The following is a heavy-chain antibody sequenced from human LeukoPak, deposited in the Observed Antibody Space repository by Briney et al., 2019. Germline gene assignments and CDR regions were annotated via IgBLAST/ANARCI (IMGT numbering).Heavy chain of an antibody. J-gene: IGHJ4*02. CDR1: GYTFTSYA. V-gene: IGHV1-3*01. D-gene: IGHD3-22*01. Sequence: GASVKVSCKASGYTFTSYAMHWVRQAPGQRLEWMGWINAGNGNTKYSQKFQGRVTITADESTSTAYMELSSLRSEDTAVYYCASPTYYDSSGYYHFDYWGQGTLVTVSS. CDR3: ASPTYYDSSGYYHFDY. CDR2: INAGNGNT.